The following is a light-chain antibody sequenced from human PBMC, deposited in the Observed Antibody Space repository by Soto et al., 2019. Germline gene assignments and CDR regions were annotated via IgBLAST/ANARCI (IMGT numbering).Light chain of an antibody. J-gene: IGLJ2*01. CDR3: SSYTSRSIVV. CDR2: EVI. V-gene: IGLV2-14*01. CDR1: SSDIGGYDY. Sequence: QSALTQPASVSGSPGQSINISCTGTSSDIGGYDYVSWYRQHPGKAPKLLIYEVIHRPSGVSNRFSGSKSGNTASLTISGLQADDEADYYCSSYTSRSIVVFGGGTKLTVL.